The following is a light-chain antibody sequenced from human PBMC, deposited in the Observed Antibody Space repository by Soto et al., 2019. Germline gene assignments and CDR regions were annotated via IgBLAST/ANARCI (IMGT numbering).Light chain of an antibody. CDR3: CSYTGSNTWV. Sequence: QSALTQPASVSGSPGQSITISCTGTSSDVGSYNYVSWYQQHPGKAPKLMIYEDSKRPSGISDRFSGSKSGSTASLTISGLQAEDEADYYCCSYTGSNTWVFGGGTKLTVL. CDR1: SSDVGSYNY. CDR2: EDS. J-gene: IGLJ3*02. V-gene: IGLV2-23*01.